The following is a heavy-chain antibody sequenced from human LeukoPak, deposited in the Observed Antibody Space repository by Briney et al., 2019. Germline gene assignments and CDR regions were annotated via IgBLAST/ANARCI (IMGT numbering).Heavy chain of an antibody. CDR1: GGSISSGDYY. CDR2: IYYSGGT. V-gene: IGHV4-30-4*01. CDR3: ARVDYYGSGRGEAFDY. Sequence: SETLSLTCTVSGGSISSGDYYWSWIRQPPGKGLEWIGYIYYSGGTYYNPSLKSRVTISVDTSKNQFSLKLSSVTAADTAVYYCARVDYYGSGRGEAFDYWGQGTLVTVS. J-gene: IGHJ4*02. D-gene: IGHD3-10*01.